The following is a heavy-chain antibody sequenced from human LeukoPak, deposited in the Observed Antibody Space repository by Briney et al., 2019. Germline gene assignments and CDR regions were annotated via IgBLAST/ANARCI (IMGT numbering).Heavy chain of an antibody. Sequence: GGSLRLSCAASEFTLYNYPMSWVRQAPGKGLEWVSGISGSGAGTYHAGAVRGRFTISRDDSKNTVYLQMNSLRAEDTAVYYCAKLLLWFGEFRGSGHFDSWAQGTLVTVSS. CDR1: EFTLYNYP. J-gene: IGHJ4*02. D-gene: IGHD3-10*01. CDR2: ISGSGAGT. CDR3: AKLLLWFGEFRGSGHFDS. V-gene: IGHV3-23*01.